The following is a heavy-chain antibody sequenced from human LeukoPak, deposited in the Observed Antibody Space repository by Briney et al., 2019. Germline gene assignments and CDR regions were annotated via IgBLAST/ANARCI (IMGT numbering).Heavy chain of an antibody. D-gene: IGHD6-19*01. CDR2: IYSGGTT. V-gene: IGHV3-53*01. Sequence: LAGGSLRLSCAASGFTVITNYMNWVRQAPGKGLEWVSVIYSGGTTYYADSVKGRFTISRDNSKNTLYLQMNSLRVEDTAVYYCARGVMRQWLGLYFDYWGQGTLVTVSS. CDR3: ARGVMRQWLGLYFDY. CDR1: GFTVITNY. J-gene: IGHJ4*02.